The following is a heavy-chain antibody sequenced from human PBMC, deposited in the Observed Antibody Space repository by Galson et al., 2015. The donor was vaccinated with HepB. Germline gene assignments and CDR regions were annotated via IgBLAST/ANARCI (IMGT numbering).Heavy chain of an antibody. Sequence: QSGAEVKKSGESLKISCKGSGYDFFGYWIAWVRQTPGKGLEFMGLIYPDDSGTRYSPSFQGQVTMSVDKSTSTAHLQWSSLKASDTAMYYCARFGGPSFKRYQFDFWGQGTLVSVSS. D-gene: IGHD3-10*01. V-gene: IGHV5-51*03. J-gene: IGHJ4*02. CDR3: ARFGGPSFKRYQFDF. CDR2: IYPDDSGT. CDR1: GYDFFGYW.